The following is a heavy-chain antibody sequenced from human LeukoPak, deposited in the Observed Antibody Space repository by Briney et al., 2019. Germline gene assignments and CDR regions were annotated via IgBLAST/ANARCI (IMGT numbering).Heavy chain of an antibody. CDR3: ARGKQYSGPNWFDP. V-gene: IGHV1-2*02. Sequence: GASVKVSCKASGYTFTGYYMHWVRQAPGQGLEWMGWINPNSGGTNYAQKFQGRVTMTRDTSISTAYMELSRLRSDDTAVYYCARGKQYSGPNWFDPWGQGTLVTVSS. CDR2: INPNSGGT. CDR1: GYTFTGYY. J-gene: IGHJ5*02. D-gene: IGHD6-6*01.